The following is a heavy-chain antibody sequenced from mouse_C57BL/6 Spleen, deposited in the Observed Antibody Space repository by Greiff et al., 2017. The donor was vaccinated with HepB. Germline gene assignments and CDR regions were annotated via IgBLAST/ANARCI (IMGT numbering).Heavy chain of an antibody. CDR3: ARNWYYFDY. Sequence: EVKLQESGGGLVKPGGSLKLSCAASGFTFSDYGMHWVRQAPEKGLEWVAYISSGSSTIYYADTVKGRFTISRDNAKNTLFLQMTSLRSEDTAMYYCARNWYYFDYWGQGTTLTVSS. CDR1: GFTFSDYG. D-gene: IGHD4-1*01. CDR2: ISSGSSTI. J-gene: IGHJ2*01. V-gene: IGHV5-17*01.